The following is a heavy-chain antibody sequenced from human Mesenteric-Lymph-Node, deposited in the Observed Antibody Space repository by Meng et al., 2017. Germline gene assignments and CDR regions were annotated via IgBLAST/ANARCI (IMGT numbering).Heavy chain of an antibody. CDR2: IPHRGSS. Sequence: QVQLRESGPVLVKPSGTLSLTCAVSGDSIPNHNWWAWVRQPPGKGLEWIGEIPHRGSSAYNPSLTSRVSMSIDKSKNQFSLKLTSVTAADTAVYHCLRGSGGSVWGQGTLVTVSS. D-gene: IGHD3-10*01. CDR3: LRGSGGSV. J-gene: IGHJ1*01. V-gene: IGHV4-4*02. CDR1: GDSIPNHNW.